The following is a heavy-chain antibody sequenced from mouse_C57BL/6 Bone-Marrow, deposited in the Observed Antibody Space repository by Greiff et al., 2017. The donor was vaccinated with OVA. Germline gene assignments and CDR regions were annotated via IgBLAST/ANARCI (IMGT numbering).Heavy chain of an antibody. V-gene: IGHV1-69*01. CDR3: ARWRGYDLAWFAY. J-gene: IGHJ3*01. CDR2: IDPSDSYT. Sequence: QVQLQQPGAELVMPGASVKLSCKASGYTFTSYWMHWVKQRPGQGLEWIGEIDPSDSYTNYNQKFKGKSTLTVDKSSSTAYMQLSSLTSEDSAVYYCARWRGYDLAWFAYWGQGTLVTVSA. D-gene: IGHD2-2*01. CDR1: GYTFTSYW.